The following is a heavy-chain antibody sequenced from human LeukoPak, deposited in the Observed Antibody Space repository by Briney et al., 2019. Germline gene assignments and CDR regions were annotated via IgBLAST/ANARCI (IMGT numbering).Heavy chain of an antibody. CDR1: AGSISSGTHY. Sequence: SETLSLTCTVSAGSISSGTHYWGWIRQPPEKGLEWIGFIYYTGSTYDNPSLKSRVSMSVDTSKNQFSLKLSSVTAADTAVYYCARAGEWELLPPSHYWGQGTLVTVSS. J-gene: IGHJ4*02. CDR2: IYYTGST. CDR3: ARAGEWELLPPSHY. D-gene: IGHD1-26*01. V-gene: IGHV4-39*07.